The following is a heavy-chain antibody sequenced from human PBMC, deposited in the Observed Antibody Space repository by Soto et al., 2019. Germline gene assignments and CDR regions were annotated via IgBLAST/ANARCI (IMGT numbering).Heavy chain of an antibody. J-gene: IGHJ6*02. CDR1: GFTFSSYS. V-gene: IGHV3-21*01. CDR3: ARDGHSSGWSYGMDV. Sequence: GXSLRLSCAASGFTFSSYSINWVLQAPGKGLEWVSSISSSSSYIYYADSVKGRFTISRDNAKNSLYLQMNSLREEDTAVYYCARDGHSSGWSYGMDVWGQGTTVTVSS. CDR2: ISSSSSYI. D-gene: IGHD6-19*01.